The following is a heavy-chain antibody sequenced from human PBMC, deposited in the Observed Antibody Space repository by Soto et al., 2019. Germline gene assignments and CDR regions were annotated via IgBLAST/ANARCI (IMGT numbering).Heavy chain of an antibody. J-gene: IGHJ3*02. V-gene: IGHV1-69*04. D-gene: IGHD6-13*01. CDR2: IIPILGIA. CDR3: ARDLGIAAAGTAYAFDI. Sequence: SVKVSCKASGGTFSSYTISWVRQAPGQGLEWMGRIIPILGIANYAQKFQGRVTITADKSTSTAYMELSSLRSEDTAVYYCARDLGIAAAGTAYAFDIWGQGTMVTVSS. CDR1: GGTFSSYT.